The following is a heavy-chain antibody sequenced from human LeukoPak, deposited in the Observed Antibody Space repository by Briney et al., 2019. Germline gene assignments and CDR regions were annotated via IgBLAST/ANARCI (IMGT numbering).Heavy chain of an antibody. Sequence: ASVKVSCKASGYTFTSYGISWVRQAPGQGLEWMGWISAYNGNTNYAQKFQGRVTMTRDMSTSTVYMELSSLRSEDTAVYYCARDPSGSYPYFDYWGQGTLVTVSS. CDR1: GYTFTSYG. D-gene: IGHD1-26*01. CDR3: ARDPSGSYPYFDY. J-gene: IGHJ4*02. CDR2: ISAYNGNT. V-gene: IGHV1-18*01.